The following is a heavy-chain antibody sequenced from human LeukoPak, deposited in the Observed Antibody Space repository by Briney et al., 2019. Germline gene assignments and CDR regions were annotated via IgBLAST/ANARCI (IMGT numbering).Heavy chain of an antibody. CDR1: GYTFTGYY. CDR3: ARDYEGITLNWFDP. J-gene: IGHJ5*02. V-gene: IGHV1-2*06. CDR2: INPNSGGT. Sequence: ASVKVSCKASGYTFTGYYMHWVRQAPGQGPEWMGRINPNSGGTNYAQKFQGRVTMTRDTSISTAYMELSRLRSDDTAVYYCARDYEGITLNWFDPWGQGTLVTVSS. D-gene: IGHD3-10*01.